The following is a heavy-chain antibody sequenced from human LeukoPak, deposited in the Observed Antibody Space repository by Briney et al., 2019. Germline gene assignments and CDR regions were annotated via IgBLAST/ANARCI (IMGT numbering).Heavy chain of an antibody. CDR3: ARDSGTTGEVKFDP. CDR2: IYSRGT. CDR1: GGSISSYY. Sequence: SETLSLTCTVSGGSISSYYWSWIRQPAGKGLEWIGRIYSRGTTYNPSLKDRVTMSADTSRNHVSLTLNSVTAADTAVYYCARDSGTTGEVKFDPWGQGTLVTVSS. V-gene: IGHV4-4*07. J-gene: IGHJ5*02. D-gene: IGHD3-10*01.